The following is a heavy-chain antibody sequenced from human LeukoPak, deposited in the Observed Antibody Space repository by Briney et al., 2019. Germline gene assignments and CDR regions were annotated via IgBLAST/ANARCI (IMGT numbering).Heavy chain of an antibody. J-gene: IGHJ4*02. V-gene: IGHV3-23*01. CDR3: AKVEGNYYDSSGYYPFDY. CDR1: GFTFSSYA. CDR2: ISGSGGST. D-gene: IGHD3-22*01. Sequence: PGGSLRLSCAASGFTFSSYAMNWVRQAPGKGLEWVSAISGSGGSTYYADSVKGRFTISRDNSKNTLYLQMNSLRAEDTAVYYCAKVEGNYYDSSGYYPFDYWGQGTLVTVSS.